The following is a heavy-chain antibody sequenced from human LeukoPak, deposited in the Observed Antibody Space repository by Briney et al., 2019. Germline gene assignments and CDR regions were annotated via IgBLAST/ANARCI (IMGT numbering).Heavy chain of an antibody. Sequence: ASETLSLTCSVSGGSVSSSSHFWGWIRQPPGKGLEWIGSVYYIGSTYYNPSLKSRVNISVDTSKNQFSLKLSSVTAADTAVYYCARGIVVVVAATLSGYWFDPWGQGTLVTVSS. D-gene: IGHD2-15*01. V-gene: IGHV4-39*01. J-gene: IGHJ5*02. CDR3: ARGIVVVVAATLSGYWFDP. CDR2: VYYIGST. CDR1: GGSVSSSSHF.